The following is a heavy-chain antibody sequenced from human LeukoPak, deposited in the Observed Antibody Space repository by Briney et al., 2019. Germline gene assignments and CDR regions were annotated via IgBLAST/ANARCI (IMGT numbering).Heavy chain of an antibody. D-gene: IGHD1-26*01. CDR3: AREGSGSYPAFDY. Sequence: GGSLRLSCVASGFSFSNHEMNWVRQAPGKGLEWVSYISTTGSTIYYAESVKGRFTISRDNAKNSLYLQMNGLRAEDTAVYYCAREGSGSYPAFDYWGQGTLVTVSS. V-gene: IGHV3-48*03. CDR2: ISTTGSTI. J-gene: IGHJ4*02. CDR1: GFSFSNHE.